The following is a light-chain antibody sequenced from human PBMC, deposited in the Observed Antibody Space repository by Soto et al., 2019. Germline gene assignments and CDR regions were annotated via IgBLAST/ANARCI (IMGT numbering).Light chain of an antibody. Sequence: DIQMTPSPSSLSASVVDRVTITCRASQSISSYLNWYQQKPGKAPKLLIYAASSLQSGVPSRFSGSGSGTDFTLTISSLQPEDFATYYCQQSYRTPPITFGQGTRLEIK. V-gene: IGKV1-39*01. CDR3: QQSYRTPPIT. CDR1: QSISSY. CDR2: AAS. J-gene: IGKJ5*01.